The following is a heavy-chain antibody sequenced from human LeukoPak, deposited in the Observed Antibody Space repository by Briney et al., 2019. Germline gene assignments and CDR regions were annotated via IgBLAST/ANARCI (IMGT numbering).Heavy chain of an antibody. CDR3: ATAGVSGSYCRS. V-gene: IGHV1-69*05. CDR2: SVPIFGTA. J-gene: IGHJ4*02. Sequence: SLKLSCKASRGTFSSYAISLVRQAPAQGLEWRGRSVPIFGTANYAQKFKGRVTSTTDESTSTAYMELSSLSSEDTAVYYCATAGVSGSYCRSWGQGALVTVSS. CDR1: RGTFSSYA. D-gene: IGHD3-10*01.